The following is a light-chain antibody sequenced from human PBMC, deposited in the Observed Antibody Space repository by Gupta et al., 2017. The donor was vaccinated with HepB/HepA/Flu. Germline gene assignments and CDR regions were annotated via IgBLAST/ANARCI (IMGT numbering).Light chain of an antibody. Sequence: QSALTQPASVSGSPGQSITISCPGTSSDVGGYNYVSWYQQHPGNAPKLMSSDVSHRPSGVSNRFSGSKSGNTASLTISGLQAEDEADYYCSSYTSSTTHVVFGGGTKLTVL. CDR2: DVS. CDR3: SSYTSSTTHVV. V-gene: IGLV2-14*03. J-gene: IGLJ2*01. CDR1: SSDVGGYNY.